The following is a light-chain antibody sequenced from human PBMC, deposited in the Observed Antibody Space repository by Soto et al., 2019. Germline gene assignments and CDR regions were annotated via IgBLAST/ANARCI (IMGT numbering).Light chain of an antibody. Sequence: EIVLTQSPGTLSLSPGEGATLSCRASQSVSSSYLAWYQQKPGQAPRLLIYGASSRATRIPARFSGSGSGTGFTLTISRLEPEDFAVYFCQQYGSSPWTFGQGTKVEIK. J-gene: IGKJ1*01. CDR2: GAS. CDR1: QSVSSSY. V-gene: IGKV3-20*01. CDR3: QQYGSSPWT.